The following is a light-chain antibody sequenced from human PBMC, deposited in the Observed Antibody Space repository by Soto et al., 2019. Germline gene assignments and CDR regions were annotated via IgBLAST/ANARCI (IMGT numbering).Light chain of an antibody. CDR1: SSNIGNNA. CDR2: FDD. CDR3: ATWDDSLNGHYV. J-gene: IGLJ1*01. V-gene: IGLV1-36*01. Sequence: QSVLTQPPSLSEAPRQRVTISCSGSSSNIGNNAVSWYQQLPGKAPKLLIYFDDQLPSGVSDRFSGSKSGTSASLAISGLQSEDEADYFCATWDDSLNGHYVFGTGTKLTVL.